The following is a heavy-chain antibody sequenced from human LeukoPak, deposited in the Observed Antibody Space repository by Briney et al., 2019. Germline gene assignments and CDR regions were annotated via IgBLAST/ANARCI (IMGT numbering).Heavy chain of an antibody. CDR3: ARDLSGDNPL. D-gene: IGHD1-14*01. V-gene: IGHV3-48*01. J-gene: IGHJ4*02. CDR1: GFTFSSYS. Sequence: PGGSLRLSCAASGFTFSSYSMTWVRQAPGKGLEWVSYISSSSSTIYYADSVKGRFTISRDNAKNSLYLQMNSLRAEDTAVYYCARDLSGDNPLWGQGTLVTVSS. CDR2: ISSSSSTI.